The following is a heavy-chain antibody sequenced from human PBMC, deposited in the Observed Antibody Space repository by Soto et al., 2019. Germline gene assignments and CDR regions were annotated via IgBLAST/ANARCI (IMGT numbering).Heavy chain of an antibody. D-gene: IGHD4-4*01. V-gene: IGHV4-30-4*01. CDR3: ARGGDYSNFDY. CDR2: IYYSGST. J-gene: IGHJ4*02. Sequence: SETLSLTCTVSGGSISSGDYYWSWIRQPPGKGLEWIGYIYYSGSTYYNPSLKSRVTISVDTSKNQFSLKLSSVTAADTAVYYCARGGDYSNFDYWGQGTLVTVSS. CDR1: GGSISSGDYY.